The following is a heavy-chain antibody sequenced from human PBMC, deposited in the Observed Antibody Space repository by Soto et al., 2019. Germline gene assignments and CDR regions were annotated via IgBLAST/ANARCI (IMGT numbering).Heavy chain of an antibody. V-gene: IGHV4-39*01. J-gene: IGHJ6*03. CDR3: ARRDRGVVVPAANYYYYYMDV. CDR1: GGSISSSSYY. CDR2: IYYSGST. Sequence: QLQLQESGPGLVKPSETLSLTCTVSGGSISSSSYYWGWIRQPPGKGLEWIGSIYYSGSTYYNPSLKSRVTISVDTSKNQFSLKLSSVTAADTAVYYCARRDRGVVVPAANYYYYYMDVWGKGTTVTVSS. D-gene: IGHD2-2*01.